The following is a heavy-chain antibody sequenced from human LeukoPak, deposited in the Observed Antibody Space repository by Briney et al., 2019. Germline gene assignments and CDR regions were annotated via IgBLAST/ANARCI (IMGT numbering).Heavy chain of an antibody. D-gene: IGHD3-22*01. V-gene: IGHV1-69*06. CDR2: IIPIFGTA. CDR3: ARLAAYDSSGYRWFDP. CDR1: GGTFSSYA. Sequence: SVKVSCKASGGTFSSYAISWVRQAPGQGLEWMGGIIPIFGTANYAQKFQGRVTITADKSTSTAYMELSSLRSDDTAVYYCARLAAYDSSGYRWFDPWGQGTLVTVSS. J-gene: IGHJ5*02.